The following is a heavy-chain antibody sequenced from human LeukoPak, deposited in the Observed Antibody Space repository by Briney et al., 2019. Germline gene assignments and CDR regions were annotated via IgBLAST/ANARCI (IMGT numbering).Heavy chain of an antibody. CDR1: GYSFINYW. Sequence: GESLKISCKDSGYSFINYWIGWVRQMPGKGLEWMGIIYPGDSDTRYSPSFQGQVTISADKSITTSYLQWSSLRASDTAMYYCARQTDNYMDVWGKGTTVTVSS. V-gene: IGHV5-51*01. CDR3: ARQTDNYMDV. J-gene: IGHJ6*03. CDR2: IYPGDSDT.